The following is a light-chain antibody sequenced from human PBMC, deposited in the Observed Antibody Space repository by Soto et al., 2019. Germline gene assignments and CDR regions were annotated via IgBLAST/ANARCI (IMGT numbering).Light chain of an antibody. CDR3: QQYDQWWT. CDR1: QSINTN. Sequence: DTVMTKSPAPLSVSPGERATFSCRASQSINTNLAWFQLKPGQAPRLLIYGASIRAAGIPARFSGSGSGTEFSLTISSLQSEDFGVFFCQQYDQWWTFGQGTMVDI. V-gene: IGKV3-15*01. CDR2: GAS. J-gene: IGKJ1*01.